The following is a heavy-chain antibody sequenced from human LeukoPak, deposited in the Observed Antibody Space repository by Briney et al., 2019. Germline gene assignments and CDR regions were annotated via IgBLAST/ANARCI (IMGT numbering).Heavy chain of an antibody. CDR1: GFTFSTYG. CDR2: MRGSGGRT. Sequence: GGSLRLSCAASGFTFSTYGMSWVRQAPGKGLEWISAMRGSGGRTYYADSVKGRFTISRDNSKNTLYLQMNSLRAEDTAVYYCARVRGSFDYWGQGTLVTVSS. CDR3: ARVRGSFDY. V-gene: IGHV3-23*01. J-gene: IGHJ4*02.